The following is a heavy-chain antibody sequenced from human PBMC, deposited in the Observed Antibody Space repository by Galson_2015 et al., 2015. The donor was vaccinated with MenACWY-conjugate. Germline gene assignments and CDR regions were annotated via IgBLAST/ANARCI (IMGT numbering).Heavy chain of an antibody. D-gene: IGHD1-20*01. J-gene: IGHJ4*02. Sequence: SLRLSCAASGFTFNSYGMHWVRQAPGKGLEWVAVISYDGSDKYYADSLKGRFTISRDNSRSTLYLEVSYLRAEDTAVYYCARDSGNWNFFFDYWGQGTLVTISS. CDR1: GFTFNSYG. CDR3: ARDSGNWNFFFDY. CDR2: ISYDGSDK. V-gene: IGHV3-30*03.